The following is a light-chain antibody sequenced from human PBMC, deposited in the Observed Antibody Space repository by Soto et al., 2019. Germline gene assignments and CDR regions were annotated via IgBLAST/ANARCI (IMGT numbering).Light chain of an antibody. Sequence: EIVMTQSPATLSVSPGERATLSCRASQSVSSNLAWYQQKLGQAPSLLIYGASTRATGIPARFSGSGSGTEFTLTISSLQSEDFGVYYCQHYNNWPPYSFGQGTKVDIK. CDR1: QSVSSN. CDR2: GAS. J-gene: IGKJ2*03. CDR3: QHYNNWPPYS. V-gene: IGKV3-15*01.